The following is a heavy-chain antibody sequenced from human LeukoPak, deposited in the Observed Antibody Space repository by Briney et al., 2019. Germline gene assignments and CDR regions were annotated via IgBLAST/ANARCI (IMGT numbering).Heavy chain of an antibody. CDR2: IRRDSSDT. Sequence: GGSLRLSCAGSGFTFSDFSMIWVRQAPGEGLEWVSSIRRDSSDTRYAGSVMGRFTISRDNARNSLYLQMNSLRAEDTAVYYCAKGHFGVVLDHWGRGILVTVSS. V-gene: IGHV3-21*01. CDR3: AKGHFGVVLDH. CDR1: GFTFSDFS. D-gene: IGHD3-3*01. J-gene: IGHJ4*02.